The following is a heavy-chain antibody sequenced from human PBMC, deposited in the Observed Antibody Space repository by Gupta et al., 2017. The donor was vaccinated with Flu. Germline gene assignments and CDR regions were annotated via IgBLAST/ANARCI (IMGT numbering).Heavy chain of an antibody. CDR3: AKDRTVTMVRGVINWFDP. V-gene: IGHV3-23*01. CDR2: ISGSGGST. CDR1: GFTFSSYA. J-gene: IGHJ5*02. Sequence: EVQLLESGGGLVQPGGSLRLSCAASGFTFSSYAMSWVRQAPGKGLEWVSAISGSGGSTYYADSVKGRFTISRDNSKNTLYLQMNSLRAEDTAVYYCAKDRTVTMVRGVINWFDPWGQGTLVTVSS. D-gene: IGHD3-10*01.